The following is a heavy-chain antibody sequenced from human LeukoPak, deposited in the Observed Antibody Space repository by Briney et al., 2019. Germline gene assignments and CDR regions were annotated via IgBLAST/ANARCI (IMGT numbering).Heavy chain of an antibody. V-gene: IGHV1-2*02. CDR3: VRSPIGASAY. J-gene: IGHJ4*02. CDR2: ISPNNGDT. D-gene: IGHD3-10*01. Sequence: GASVKVSCKPSGYTFTDSYIHWVRQAPGVGLQWMGWISPNNGDTKYAEDFQDRVTMSREPSISTAYMELTGLTPDDTAVYYCVRSPIGASAYWGRGTLVTVSS. CDR1: GYTFTDSY.